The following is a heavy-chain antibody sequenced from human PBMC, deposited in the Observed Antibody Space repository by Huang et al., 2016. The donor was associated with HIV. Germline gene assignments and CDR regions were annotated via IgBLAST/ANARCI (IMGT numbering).Heavy chain of an antibody. D-gene: IGHD2-21*02. CDR3: VRVRRVMDTYCVADCSTLEAFDI. CDR1: GYTFNNSG. CDR2: INTDTGKP. Sequence: QVQLVQSGSELKKPGASVKVSCKASGYTFNNSGVHWVRQAPGQGLEWMGLINTDTGKPRYAQGLTGRFVFSLDTSVNTAYLQISSLKAADSAIYYCVRVRRVMDTYCVADCSTLEAFDIWGQGTVVTVSA. J-gene: IGHJ3*02. V-gene: IGHV7-4-1*02.